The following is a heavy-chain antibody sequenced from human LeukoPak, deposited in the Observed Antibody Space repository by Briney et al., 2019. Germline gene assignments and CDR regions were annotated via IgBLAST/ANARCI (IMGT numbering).Heavy chain of an antibody. D-gene: IGHD2-8*01. CDR2: ISDSGDYT. CDR1: GFTFSSYA. Sequence: GGSLRLSCAGSGFTFSSYAMSWVRQAPGQGLEWVSVISDSGDYTSYADSVRGRFTISRDNSRNTLYLQMISLRPEEPAVYYCAKDPSIGKYCTNGVCSPFDYWGQGTLVTVSS. J-gene: IGHJ4*02. CDR3: AKDPSIGKYCTNGVCSPFDY. V-gene: IGHV3-23*01.